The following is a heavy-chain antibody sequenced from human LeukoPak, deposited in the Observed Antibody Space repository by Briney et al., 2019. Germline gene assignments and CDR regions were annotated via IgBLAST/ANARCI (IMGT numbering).Heavy chain of an antibody. Sequence: SETLSLTCAVYGGSFSGYYWSWIRQPPGKGLEWIGYIYYSGNTYYNPSIESRITISVDTSKNQFSLKLSSVTAADAAVYFCARHSGTAAVGMSALDIWGQGTMVTVSS. D-gene: IGHD1-26*01. CDR1: GGSFSGYY. J-gene: IGHJ3*02. CDR2: IYYSGNT. CDR3: ARHSGTAAVGMSALDI. V-gene: IGHV4-59*08.